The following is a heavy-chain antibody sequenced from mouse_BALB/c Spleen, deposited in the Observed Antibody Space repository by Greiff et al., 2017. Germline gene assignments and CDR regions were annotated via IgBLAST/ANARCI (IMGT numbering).Heavy chain of an antibody. V-gene: IGHV1-54*01. J-gene: IGHJ2*01. D-gene: IGHD1-1*01. CDR2: INPGSGGT. CDR3: ARYLFITTVVATGYFDY. Sequence: QVQLQQSGAELVRPGTSVKVSCKASGYAFTNYLIEWVKQRPGQGLEWIGVINPGSGGTNYNEKFKGKATLTADKSSSTAYMQLSSLTSDDSAVYFCARYLFITTVVATGYFDYWGQGTTLTVSS. CDR1: GYAFTNYL.